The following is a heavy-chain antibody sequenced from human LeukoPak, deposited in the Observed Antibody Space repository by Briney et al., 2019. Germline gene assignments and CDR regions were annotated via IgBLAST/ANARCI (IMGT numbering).Heavy chain of an antibody. CDR3: ARDVGKIGVAGGY. J-gene: IGHJ4*02. Sequence: GGSQRLSCAASGFTFSSYSMNWVRQAPGKGLEWVSYISSSSSTIYYADSVRGRFTISRDNAKKSLYLHMNSLRAEDTAVYYCARDVGKIGVAGGYWGQGTLVTVSS. CDR2: ISSSSSTI. V-gene: IGHV3-48*01. D-gene: IGHD6-19*01. CDR1: GFTFSSYS.